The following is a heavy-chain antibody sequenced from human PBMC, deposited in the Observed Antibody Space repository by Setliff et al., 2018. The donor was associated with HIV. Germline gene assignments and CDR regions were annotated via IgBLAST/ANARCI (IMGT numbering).Heavy chain of an antibody. Sequence: PGESLKISCKGSGYSFTSYWIGWVRQMPGKGLEWMGIIYPGDSDTRYSPSFQGQVTISADKSISTAYLQWSSLKASDTAMYYCARGSYCSSTSCYGYYYYYGMDVWGQGTTVTVSS. J-gene: IGHJ6*02. V-gene: IGHV5-51*01. CDR2: IYPGDSDT. CDR1: GYSFTSYW. D-gene: IGHD2-2*01. CDR3: ARGSYCSSTSCYGYYYYYGMDV.